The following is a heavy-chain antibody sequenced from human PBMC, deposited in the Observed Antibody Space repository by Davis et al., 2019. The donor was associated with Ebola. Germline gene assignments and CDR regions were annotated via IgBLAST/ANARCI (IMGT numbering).Heavy chain of an antibody. CDR1: GGSISPYH. CDR2: IYYSGST. D-gene: IGHD3-10*01. J-gene: IGHJ4*02. V-gene: IGHV4-59*01. Sequence: SETLSLTCTVSGGSISPYHWRWIWQPPGQGLEWIGYIYYSGSTNYNPSLKSRVTISVDTSKNQFSLKLSSVTTADTAVYYCARVGNDYGSGSYYDYWGQGILVTVSS. CDR3: ARVGNDYGSGSYYDY.